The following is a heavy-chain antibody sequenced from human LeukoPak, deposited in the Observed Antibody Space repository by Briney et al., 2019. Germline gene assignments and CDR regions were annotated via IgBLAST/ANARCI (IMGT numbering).Heavy chain of an antibody. CDR3: AREVYGYSSGYFDY. J-gene: IGHJ4*02. D-gene: IGHD5-18*01. Sequence: GGSLRLSCAASGFTFSDFYMSWIRQAPGKGLEWLSYITTSGNMVYYADSVKGRFTISRDNAKNSLYLQMNSLRAGDTAVYYCAREVYGYSSGYFDYWGQGTLVTVSS. V-gene: IGHV3-11*01. CDR1: GFTFSDFY. CDR2: ITTSGNMV.